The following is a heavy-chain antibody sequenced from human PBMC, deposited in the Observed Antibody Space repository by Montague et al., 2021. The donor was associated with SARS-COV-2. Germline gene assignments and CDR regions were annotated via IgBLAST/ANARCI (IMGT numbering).Heavy chain of an antibody. CDR3: ASGIYPSGSYYNRYYYGLNI. CDR2: INHSANT. D-gene: IGHD3-10*01. J-gene: IGHJ6*02. V-gene: IGHV4-34*01. Sequence: SETLSLTCAVHGGSLSGYHWSWIRQPPEKGLEWIGEINHSANTKYNPSLKGPVTISIDTSKNQFSLKMTSVTAADTATYYCASGIYPSGSYYNRYYYGLNIWGPGTTVIVSS. CDR1: GGSLSGYH.